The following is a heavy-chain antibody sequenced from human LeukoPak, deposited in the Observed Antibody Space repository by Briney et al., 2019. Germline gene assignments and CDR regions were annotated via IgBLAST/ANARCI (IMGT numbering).Heavy chain of an antibody. CDR2: IYYGGST. J-gene: IGHJ2*01. V-gene: IGHV4-59*08. CDR3: ARRTKALYWYFDL. CDR1: GGSISSYY. Sequence: PLETLSLTCTVSGGSISSYYWSWIRQPPGKGLEWIGYIYYGGSTNYNPSLKSRVTISVDPSKNQFSLKLSSVTAADTAVYYCARRTKALYWYFDLWGRGTLVTVSA.